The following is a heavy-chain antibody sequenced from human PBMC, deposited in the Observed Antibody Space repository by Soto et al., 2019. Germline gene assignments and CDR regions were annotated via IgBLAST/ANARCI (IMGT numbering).Heavy chain of an antibody. CDR3: ARAPKVSGSSQTRPDF. V-gene: IGHV4-34*01. CDR2: ISQSGST. D-gene: IGHD6-6*01. J-gene: IGHJ4*02. CDR1: SGSFSGFY. Sequence: QVQLHQWGAGLLKPSETLSLACSIYSGSFSGFYWSWIRQPPGKRLEWIGEISQSGSTNYNPSLKRRVSISVDTSKNQFSLNLTSVTAADTAVYYCARAPKVSGSSQTRPDFWGQGALGTVSS.